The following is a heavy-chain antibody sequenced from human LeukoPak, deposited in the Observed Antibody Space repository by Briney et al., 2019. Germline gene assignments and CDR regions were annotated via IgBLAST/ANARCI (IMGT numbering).Heavy chain of an antibody. CDR1: GYTFTGYY. Sequence: ASVKVSCKASGYTFTGYYMHWVRQAPGQGLEWMGWINPKSGGTNYALKFQGRVTMTRDTSIRTAYMELSRLRSDDTAVYYCAREEYGFDPWGQGTLVTVSS. D-gene: IGHD2-2*01. J-gene: IGHJ5*02. V-gene: IGHV1-2*02. CDR2: INPKSGGT. CDR3: AREEYGFDP.